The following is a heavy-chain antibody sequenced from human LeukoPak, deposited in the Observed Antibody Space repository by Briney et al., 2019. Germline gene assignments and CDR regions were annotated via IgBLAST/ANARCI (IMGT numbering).Heavy chain of an antibody. V-gene: IGHV1-69*13. D-gene: IGHD3-22*01. Sequence: GASGKVSCKASGGTFSSYAISWVRQAPGQGLEWMGGIIPIFGTANYAQKFQGRVTITADESTSTAYMELSSLRSEDTAVYYCATSAPYYYDSRVAPYWVREKYFQHWGQGTLVTVSS. CDR3: ATSAPYYYDSRVAPYWVREKYFQH. CDR1: GGTFSSYA. CDR2: IIPIFGTA. J-gene: IGHJ1*01.